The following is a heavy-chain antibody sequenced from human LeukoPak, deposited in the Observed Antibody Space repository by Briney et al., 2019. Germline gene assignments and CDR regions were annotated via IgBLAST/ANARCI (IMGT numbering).Heavy chain of an antibody. J-gene: IGHJ4*02. D-gene: IGHD6-6*01. CDR1: GFTFRNYG. CDR2: LSDAGVRI. CDR3: AKGGSKYSRNFDY. Sequence: GGSLRLSCIASGFTFRNYGMSWVRQAPGKGLEWVSGLSDAGVRIFYSDSVKGRFTISRDNSKNTLYLQMNSLRAEDTVVYYCAKGGSKYSRNFDYWGQGTLVTVSS. V-gene: IGHV3-23*01.